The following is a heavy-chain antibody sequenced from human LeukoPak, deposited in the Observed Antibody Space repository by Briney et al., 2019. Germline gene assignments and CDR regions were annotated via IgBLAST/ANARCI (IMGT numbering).Heavy chain of an antibody. J-gene: IGHJ3*02. Sequence: GGSLTLSCAASGFTLSSNSMNWVRQAPGEGREWVSSISSSSSYIYYADSVKGRFTISRDNAKNSLYLQMNSLRAEDTAVYYCARVGYCSSGSCDEDALDIWGQGTMVTVSS. V-gene: IGHV3-21*01. CDR3: ARVGYCSSGSCDEDALDI. D-gene: IGHD2-15*01. CDR1: GFTLSSNS. CDR2: ISSSSSYI.